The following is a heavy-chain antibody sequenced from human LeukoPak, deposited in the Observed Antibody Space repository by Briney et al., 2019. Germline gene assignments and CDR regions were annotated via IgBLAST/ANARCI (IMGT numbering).Heavy chain of an antibody. CDR2: INHSGST. D-gene: IGHD3-3*01. CDR1: GGFFSGYY. CDR3: ARVLRFLEKPDY. J-gene: IGHJ4*02. Sequence: SETLSLTCAVYGGFFSGYYWSWIRQPPGKGLEWIGEINHSGSTNYNPSLKSRVTISVDTSKNQFSLKLSSVTAADTAVYYCARVLRFLEKPDYWGQGTLVTVSS. V-gene: IGHV4-34*01.